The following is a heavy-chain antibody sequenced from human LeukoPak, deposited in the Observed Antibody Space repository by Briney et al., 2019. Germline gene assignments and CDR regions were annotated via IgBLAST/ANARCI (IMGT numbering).Heavy chain of an antibody. V-gene: IGHV3-15*01. J-gene: IGHJ4*02. CDR1: GFTFSNAW. Sequence: GGSLRLSCAASGFTFSNAWMSWVRQAPGKGLEWVGRIKSKTDGGTTDYAAPVKGRFTISRDDSKNTLYLQMNSLKTEDTAVYYCTTVTHYYYDSSGYYYFDYWGQGTLVTVSS. D-gene: IGHD3-22*01. CDR3: TTVTHYYYDSSGYYYFDY. CDR2: IKSKTDGGTT.